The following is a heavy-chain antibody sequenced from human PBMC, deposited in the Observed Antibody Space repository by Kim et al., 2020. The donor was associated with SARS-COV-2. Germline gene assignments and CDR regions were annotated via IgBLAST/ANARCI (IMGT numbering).Heavy chain of an antibody. Sequence: GGSLRLSCAASGFTFGDYDMSWIRQAPGKGLEWVSYISSSGSTIYYADSVKGRFTISRDNAKNSLYLQMNSLRAEDTAVYYCARGKDGYNFPIDYWGQGTLVTASS. CDR3: ARGKDGYNFPIDY. CDR2: ISSSGSTI. CDR1: GFTFGDYD. V-gene: IGHV3-11*01. J-gene: IGHJ4*02. D-gene: IGHD5-12*01.